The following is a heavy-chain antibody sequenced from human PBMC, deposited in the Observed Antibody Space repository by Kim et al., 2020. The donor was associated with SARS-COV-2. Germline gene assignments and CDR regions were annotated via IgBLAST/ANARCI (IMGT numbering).Heavy chain of an antibody. J-gene: IGHJ6*02. Sequence: GGSLRLSCAASGFTFSSYGMHWVRQAPGKGLEWVAVIWYDGSNKYYADSVKGRFTISRDNSKNTLYLQMNSLRAEDTAVYYCAKLDLSYGMDVWGQGTTVTVSS. CDR3: AKLDLSYGMDV. V-gene: IGHV3-33*06. CDR1: GFTFSSYG. CDR2: IWYDGSNK. D-gene: IGHD2-2*03.